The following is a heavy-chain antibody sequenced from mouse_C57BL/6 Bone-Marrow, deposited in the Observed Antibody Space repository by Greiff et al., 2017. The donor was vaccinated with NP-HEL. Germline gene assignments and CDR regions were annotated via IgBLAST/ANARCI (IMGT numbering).Heavy chain of an antibody. Sequence: QVQLQQSGAELARPGASVKLSCKASGYTFTSYGISWVKQRTGQGLEWIGEIYPRSGNTYYNEKLKGKATLTADKSARTAYMELRSLTSEDSAVYFCARSRLHFDYWGQGTTLTVSS. V-gene: IGHV1-81*01. J-gene: IGHJ2*01. D-gene: IGHD2-13*01. CDR3: ARSRLHFDY. CDR2: IYPRSGNT. CDR1: GYTFTSYG.